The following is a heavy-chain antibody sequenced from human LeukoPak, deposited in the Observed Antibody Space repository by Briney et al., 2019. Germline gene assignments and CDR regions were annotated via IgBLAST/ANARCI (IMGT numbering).Heavy chain of an antibody. D-gene: IGHD6-19*01. CDR2: INDSGST. Sequence: SETLSLTCAVYGGSFSGYYWSWIRQPPGKGLEWIGEINDSGSTNYNPSLKSRVTISVDTSKNQFSLRLSSVTAADTAVYYCARVLEGSSGQHSYFDLWGRGTLVT. V-gene: IGHV4-34*01. CDR1: GGSFSGYY. J-gene: IGHJ2*01. CDR3: ARVLEGSSGQHSYFDL.